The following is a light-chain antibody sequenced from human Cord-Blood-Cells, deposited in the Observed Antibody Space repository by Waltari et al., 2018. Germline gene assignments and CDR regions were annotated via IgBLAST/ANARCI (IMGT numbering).Light chain of an antibody. CDR1: QSVSSN. CDR2: GAS. CDR3: MQALQTLT. J-gene: IGKJ3*01. V-gene: IGKV3-15*01. Sequence: EIVMTQSPATLSVSPGERATLSCRASQSVSSNLAWYQQKPGQAPRLLIYGASTRASGVPDRFSGSGSGTDFTLKISRVEAEDVGVYYCMQALQTLTFGPGTKVDIK.